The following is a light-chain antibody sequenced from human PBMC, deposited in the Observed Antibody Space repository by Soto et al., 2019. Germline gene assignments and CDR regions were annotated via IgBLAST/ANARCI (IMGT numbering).Light chain of an antibody. CDR2: NNN. J-gene: IGLJ2*01. Sequence: QSVLTQPPSASGTPGQRVTISCSGSSYNIGTNTVNWYQQLPGTAPKLLIYNNNKRPSGVPDRFSGSKSGTSASLAISGLQSDDEADYYCAAWDDSLNGPVFGGGTKLTVL. CDR3: AAWDDSLNGPV. V-gene: IGLV1-44*01. CDR1: SYNIGTNT.